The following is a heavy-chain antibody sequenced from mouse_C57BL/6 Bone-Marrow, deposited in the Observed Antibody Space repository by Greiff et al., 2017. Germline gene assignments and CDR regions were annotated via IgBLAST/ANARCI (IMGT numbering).Heavy chain of an antibody. CDR2: INPNNGGT. CDR1: GYTFTDYY. Sequence: EVQLQQSGPELVKPGASVKISCKASGYTFTDYYMNWVKQSHGKSLEWIGDINPNNGGTSYNQKLKGKATLTVDKSSSTAYMELRSLTSEDSAVYYCAREYYGSSWYFDYWGQGTIPTVSS. CDR3: AREYYGSSWYFDY. V-gene: IGHV1-26*01. D-gene: IGHD1-1*01. J-gene: IGHJ2*01.